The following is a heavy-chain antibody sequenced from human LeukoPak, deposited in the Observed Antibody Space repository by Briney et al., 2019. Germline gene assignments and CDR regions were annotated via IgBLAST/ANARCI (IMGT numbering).Heavy chain of an antibody. Sequence: GGSLRLSCAASTFTFSSYWMSWVRQAPGKGLEWVANIKQDGSEKYYVDSVKGRFTISRDNAKNSLYLQMNSLRAEDTAVYYCAREYKYSNSWVFDCWGQGTLVTVSS. CDR3: AREYKYSNSWVFDC. CDR2: IKQDGSEK. D-gene: IGHD6-13*01. V-gene: IGHV3-7*03. CDR1: TFTFSSYW. J-gene: IGHJ4*02.